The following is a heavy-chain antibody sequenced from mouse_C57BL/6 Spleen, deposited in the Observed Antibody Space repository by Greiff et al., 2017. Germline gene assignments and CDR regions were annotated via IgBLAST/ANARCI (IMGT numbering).Heavy chain of an antibody. D-gene: IGHD1-1*01. V-gene: IGHV3-6*01. Sequence: EVKLVESGPGLVKPSQSLSLTCSVTGYSITSGYYWNWIRQFPGNKLEWMGYISYDGSNNYNPSLKNRISITRDTSKNQFFLKLNSVTTEDTATYYCARDYGSSTYCYFDVWGTGTTVTVSS. J-gene: IGHJ1*03. CDR1: GYSITSGYY. CDR3: ARDYGSSTYCYFDV. CDR2: ISYDGSN.